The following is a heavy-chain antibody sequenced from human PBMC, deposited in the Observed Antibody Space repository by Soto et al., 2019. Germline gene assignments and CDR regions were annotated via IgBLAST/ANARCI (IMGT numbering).Heavy chain of an antibody. Sequence: GGSLRLSCAASGFTFDDYTMHWVRQAPGKGLEWVSLISWDGGSTYYADSVKGRFTISRDNSKNSLYLQMNSLRTEDTALYYCAKDPYHYYYGMDVWGQGTTVTVSS. J-gene: IGHJ6*02. CDR2: ISWDGGST. V-gene: IGHV3-43*01. CDR1: GFTFDDYT. CDR3: AKDPYHYYYGMDV.